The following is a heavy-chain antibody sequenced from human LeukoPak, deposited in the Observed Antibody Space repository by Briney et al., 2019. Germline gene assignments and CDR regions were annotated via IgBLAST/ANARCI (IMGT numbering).Heavy chain of an antibody. J-gene: IGHJ4*02. CDR1: GFTFSSYA. CDR3: ARDRATVTSGIDY. Sequence: GGSPRLSCAASGFTFSSYAMHWVRQAPGKGLEWVAVISYDGSNKYYADSVKGRFTISRDNSKNTLYLQMNSLRAEDTAVYYCARDRATVTSGIDYWGQGTLVTVSS. CDR2: ISYDGSNK. V-gene: IGHV3-30-3*01. D-gene: IGHD4-11*01.